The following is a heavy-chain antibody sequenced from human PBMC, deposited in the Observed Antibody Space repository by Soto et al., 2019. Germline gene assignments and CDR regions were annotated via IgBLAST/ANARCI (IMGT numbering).Heavy chain of an antibody. CDR1: GGSISSGGYS. CDR3: AKGFNYYGRGTLKLDS. Sequence: PSETLSLTCAVSGGSISSGGYSWSWIRQPPGKGLEWIGYMYHSGSTYYNPSLKSRVTISIDRSKNQFSLKLSSVTAADTAVYYCAKGFNYYGRGTLKLDSWGLGTLVTVSS. CDR2: MYHSGST. V-gene: IGHV4-30-2*01. J-gene: IGHJ4*02. D-gene: IGHD3-10*02.